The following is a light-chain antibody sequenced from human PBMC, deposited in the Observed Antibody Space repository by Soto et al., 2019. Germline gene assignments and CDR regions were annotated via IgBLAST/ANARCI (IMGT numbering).Light chain of an antibody. V-gene: IGKV1-12*01. CDR2: TVS. J-gene: IGKJ4*01. Sequence: DIHMTQSPSSVSASVGDRVTITCRARQGISSCLAWYQQKPGKAPKLLINTVSSLQSRVPSSFSGSGPGTDFPLPIRSMQPEDFATYYCRQANRFPLTFAGGPKVEL. CDR1: QGISSC. CDR3: RQANRFPLT.